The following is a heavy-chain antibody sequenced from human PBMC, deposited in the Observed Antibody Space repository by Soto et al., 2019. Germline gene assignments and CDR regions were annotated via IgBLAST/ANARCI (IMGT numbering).Heavy chain of an antibody. CDR1: GVTFNRFG. D-gene: IGHD3-10*02. J-gene: IGHJ4*02. Sequence: QVQLVESGGGVVQPGMSLRLSCAASGVTFNRFGMHWVRQAPGKGLEWVAVISYDGNNKYYADSMKGRFTISRDNSQNTLYLQMNSLSPEDTAMYYCARAVDISVRGVPPSDCWGQGTLVTVSS. CDR2: ISYDGNNK. V-gene: IGHV3-30*03. CDR3: ARAVDISVRGVPPSDC.